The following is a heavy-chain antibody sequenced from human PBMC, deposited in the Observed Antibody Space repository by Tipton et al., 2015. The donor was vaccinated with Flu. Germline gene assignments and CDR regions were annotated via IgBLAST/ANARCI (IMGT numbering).Heavy chain of an antibody. J-gene: IGHJ4*02. D-gene: IGHD5-18*01. CDR1: GFTFSSYW. CDR3: AREAHDGYTFFDL. CDR2: INQDVSRR. V-gene: IGHV3-7*01. Sequence: SLRLSCAASGFTFSSYWMSWVRQAPGKGLEWVANINQDVSRRYYVGSVRGRFTISRDNARNSVFLQMNGLRAEDTAVYYCAREAHDGYTFFDLWGQGALVTVSS.